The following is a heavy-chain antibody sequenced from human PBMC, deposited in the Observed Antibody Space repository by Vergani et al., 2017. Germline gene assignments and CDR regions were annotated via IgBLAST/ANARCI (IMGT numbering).Heavy chain of an antibody. J-gene: IGHJ6*03. CDR3: ASNSLIVVVPAAIDYYYYMDV. CDR2: INPNSGGT. Sequence: VSCKASGYTFTGYYMHWVRQAPGQGLEWMGWINPNSGGTNYAQKFQGRVTMTRDTSISTAYMELSRLRSDDTAVYYCASNSLIVVVPAAIDYYYYMDVWGKGTTVTVSS. CDR1: GYTFTGYY. D-gene: IGHD2-2*01. V-gene: IGHV1-2*02.